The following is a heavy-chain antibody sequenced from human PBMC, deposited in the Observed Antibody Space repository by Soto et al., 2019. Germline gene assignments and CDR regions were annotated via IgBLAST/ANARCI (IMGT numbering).Heavy chain of an antibody. D-gene: IGHD2-2*01. Sequence: SETLSLTCTVSGGSICSYYWSWIRQPPGKGLEYIGYIYDSGSTNYNPSLKSRVTISVDTSKNQFSLKLSSVTAADTALYYCARLGRYQMGIFDYWGQGTLVTVSS. J-gene: IGHJ4*02. CDR2: IYDSGST. CDR3: ARLGRYQMGIFDY. V-gene: IGHV4-59*08. CDR1: GGSICSYY.